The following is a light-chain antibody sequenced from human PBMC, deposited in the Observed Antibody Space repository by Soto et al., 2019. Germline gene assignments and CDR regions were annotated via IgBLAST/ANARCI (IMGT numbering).Light chain of an antibody. J-gene: IGKJ1*01. CDR3: QKYNSDPRT. CDR1: QGISNY. CDR2: DAS. V-gene: IGKV1-16*01. Sequence: DIQITQSPSSLSASVGDRVTITCRASQGISNYLAWYQQKKGKAPKILIYDASSLESGVPSRFRGSGSGTEFTLTISRLQPEDVETYYGQKYNSDPRTFGQGTKVDIK.